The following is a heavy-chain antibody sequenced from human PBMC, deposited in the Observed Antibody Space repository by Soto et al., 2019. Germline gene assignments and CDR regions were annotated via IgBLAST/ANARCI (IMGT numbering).Heavy chain of an antibody. CDR3: ARDSYGGNSGGAFDI. CDR2: IYHSGST. D-gene: IGHD4-17*01. J-gene: IGHJ3*02. CDR1: GGSISSGGYS. Sequence: QLQLQESGSGLVKPSQTLSLTCAVSGGSISSGGYSWSWIRQPPGKGLEWIGYIYHSGSTYYNPSLKSRVTISVDRSKNQCSLKLSSVTAADTAVYYCARDSYGGNSGGAFDIWGQGTMVTVSS. V-gene: IGHV4-30-2*01.